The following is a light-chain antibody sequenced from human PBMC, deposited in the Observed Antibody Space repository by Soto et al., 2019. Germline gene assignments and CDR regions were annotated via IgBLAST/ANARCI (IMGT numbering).Light chain of an antibody. J-gene: IGKJ1*01. Sequence: AIQLTQSPSSLSASVGDRVTITCRPGQDIRSDLGWYQHKPGKAPRLLIHAASSLQSGVPSRFSGSASGTEFTLTISSLQPEDLASYYCLQDHSYPWTFGQGTKVDIK. CDR2: AAS. CDR3: LQDHSYPWT. V-gene: IGKV1-6*01. CDR1: QDIRSD.